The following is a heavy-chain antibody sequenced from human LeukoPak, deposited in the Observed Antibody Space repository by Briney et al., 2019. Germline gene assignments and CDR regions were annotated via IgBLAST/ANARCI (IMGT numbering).Heavy chain of an antibody. CDR1: GFTFSTYA. CDR2: ITGSGDNT. D-gene: IGHD3-22*01. Sequence: GGSLRLSCAASGFTFSTYAMSWVRQAPGKGLEWVSAITGSGDNTYYADSVKGRFTISRDNSKNTMYLQMNSLRAEDTAVYYCAKGNIGYYYDYWGQGTLVTVSS. V-gene: IGHV3-23*01. J-gene: IGHJ4*02. CDR3: AKGNIGYYYDY.